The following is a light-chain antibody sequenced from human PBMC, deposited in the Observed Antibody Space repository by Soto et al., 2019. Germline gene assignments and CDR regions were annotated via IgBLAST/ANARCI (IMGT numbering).Light chain of an antibody. Sequence: QSALTQPASVSGSPGQSISISCTGTSSDVGGYNCVSWYQQHPGRAPKLMIYEVRSRPSGVSNRFSGSKSGNTASLTISGLQAEDEADYYCSSCTSISTPVFGGGTKVTVL. CDR2: EVR. CDR3: SSCTSISTPV. J-gene: IGLJ2*01. CDR1: SSDVGGYNC. V-gene: IGLV2-14*03.